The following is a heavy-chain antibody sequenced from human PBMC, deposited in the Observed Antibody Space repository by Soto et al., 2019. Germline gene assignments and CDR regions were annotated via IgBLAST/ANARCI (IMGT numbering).Heavy chain of an antibody. Sequence: SETLSLTCGVSGYSISSGYYWGWIRQPPGKGLEWIGSVYHSGSTYYNPSLESRVTISVDTSKNQFSLKLSSVTAADTAVYYCARAHISSEGYYFDYWGQGTLVTVSS. V-gene: IGHV4-38-2*01. D-gene: IGHD6-6*01. J-gene: IGHJ4*02. CDR3: ARAHISSEGYYFDY. CDR1: GYSISSGYY. CDR2: VYHSGST.